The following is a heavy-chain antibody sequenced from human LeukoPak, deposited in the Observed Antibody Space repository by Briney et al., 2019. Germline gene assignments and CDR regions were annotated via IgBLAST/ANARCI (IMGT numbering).Heavy chain of an antibody. V-gene: IGHV4-61*02. CDR3: ARDLKLDGSSGYYAFDI. D-gene: IGHD3-22*01. Sequence: PSETLSLTCTVSGGSISRGSYYWSWIRQPAGKGLGWIGRIYTSGSTNYNPSLKSRVTISVDTSKNQFSLKLSSVTAADTAVYYCARDLKLDGSSGYYAFDIWGQGTMVTVSS. J-gene: IGHJ3*02. CDR2: IYTSGST. CDR1: GGSISRGSYY.